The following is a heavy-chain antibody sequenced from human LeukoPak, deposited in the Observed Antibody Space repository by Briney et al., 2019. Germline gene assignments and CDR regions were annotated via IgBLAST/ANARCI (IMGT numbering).Heavy chain of an antibody. CDR1: GFTFSNYG. CDR2: ISYDGNNK. J-gene: IGHJ4*02. CDR3: AKGVDYCSGGSCPADY. Sequence: PGGSLRLSCAASGFTFSNYGIHWVRQAPGKGLEWVAVISYDGNNKYYAGSVKGRFTISRDNSKNTLFLQMNSLRAEDTAVYYCAKGVDYCSGGSCPADYWGPGTLVTVSS. V-gene: IGHV3-30*18. D-gene: IGHD2-15*01.